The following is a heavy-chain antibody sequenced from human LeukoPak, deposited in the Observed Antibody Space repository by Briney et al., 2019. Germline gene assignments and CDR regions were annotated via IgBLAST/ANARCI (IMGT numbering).Heavy chain of an antibody. CDR2: INHSGST. CDR3: ARENTLVRRRAFDY. CDR1: GGSFSGYY. Sequence: PSETLSLTCAVYGGSFSGYYWSWIRQPPGKGPEWIGEINHSGSTNYNPSLKSRVTISVDTSKNQFSLKLSSVTAADTAVYYCARENTLVRRRAFDYWGQGTLVTVSS. J-gene: IGHJ4*02. D-gene: IGHD2-2*01. V-gene: IGHV4-34*01.